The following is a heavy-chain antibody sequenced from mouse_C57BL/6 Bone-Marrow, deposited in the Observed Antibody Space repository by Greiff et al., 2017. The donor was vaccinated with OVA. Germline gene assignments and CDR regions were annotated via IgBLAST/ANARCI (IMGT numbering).Heavy chain of an antibody. J-gene: IGHJ1*03. V-gene: IGHV1-52*01. D-gene: IGHD1-1*01. CDR1: GYTFTSYW. Sequence: QVQLQQPEAELVRPGSSVKLSCKASGYTFTSYWMHWVKHRPIQGLEWIGNIDPSDSETHYNQKFKDKATLTVDKSSSTAYMQLSSLTSEDSAVYYGARWGTTVVEEVWGTGTTGTVSS. CDR3: ARWGTTVVEEV. CDR2: IDPSDSET.